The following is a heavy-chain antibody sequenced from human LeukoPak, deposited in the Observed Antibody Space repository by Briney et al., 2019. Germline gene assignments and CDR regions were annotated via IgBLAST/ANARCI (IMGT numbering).Heavy chain of an antibody. Sequence: SETLSLTCTVSGGSISSSNYYWGWIRQPPGKGLEWIGSMYYSGNTDYNPSLKSRVTISVDTSKNQFSLKLSSVTAADTAVYYCARSYEDAFDIWGQGTMVTVSS. CDR1: GGSISSSNYY. D-gene: IGHD3-22*01. CDR3: ARSYEDAFDI. J-gene: IGHJ3*02. CDR2: MYYSGNT. V-gene: IGHV4-39*07.